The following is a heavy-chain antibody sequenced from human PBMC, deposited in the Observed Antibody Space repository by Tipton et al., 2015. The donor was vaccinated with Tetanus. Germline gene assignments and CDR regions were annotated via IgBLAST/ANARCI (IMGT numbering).Heavy chain of an antibody. CDR1: GGSFSDFY. CDR3: ARSKLLWFGESLSGFDS. CDR2: VYYTGST. D-gene: IGHD3-10*01. Sequence: TLSLTCAVSGGSFSDFYWSWIRQPPGKGLEWIGYVYYTGSTDYNPSLKSRVTISVDTSKSQFSLRLTSVTAADTAVYYCARSKLLWFGESLSGFDSWGQGTLVTVSA. V-gene: IGHV4-59*01. J-gene: IGHJ4*02.